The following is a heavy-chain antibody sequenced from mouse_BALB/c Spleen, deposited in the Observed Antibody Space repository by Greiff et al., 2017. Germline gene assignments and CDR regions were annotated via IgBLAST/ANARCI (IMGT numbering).Heavy chain of an antibody. J-gene: IGHJ4*01. CDR2: IWAGGST. CDR1: GFSLTSYG. CDR3: ARLWLRRGDYAMDY. V-gene: IGHV2-9*02. Sequence: QVQLKESGPGLVAPSQSLSITCTVSGFSLTSYGVHWVRQPPGKGLEWLGVIWAGGSTNYNSALMSRLSISKDNSKSQVFLKMNSLQTDDTAMYYCARLWLRRGDYAMDYWGQGTSVTVSS. D-gene: IGHD2-2*01.